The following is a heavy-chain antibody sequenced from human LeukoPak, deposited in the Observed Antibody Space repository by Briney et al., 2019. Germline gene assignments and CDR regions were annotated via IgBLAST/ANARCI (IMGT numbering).Heavy chain of an antibody. D-gene: IGHD3-22*01. V-gene: IGHV3-9*01. CDR3: AKDSSGYYGVFDY. Sequence: GGSLRLSCAASGFTFDDYAMHWVRQAPGKGLEWVSGISWNSGSIGYADSVKGQFTISRDNAKNSLYLQMNSLRAEDTALYYCAKDSSGYYGVFDYWGQGTLVTVSS. J-gene: IGHJ4*02. CDR1: GFTFDDYA. CDR2: ISWNSGSI.